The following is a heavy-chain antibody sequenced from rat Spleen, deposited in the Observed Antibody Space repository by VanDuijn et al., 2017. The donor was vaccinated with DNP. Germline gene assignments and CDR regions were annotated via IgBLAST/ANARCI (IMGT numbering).Heavy chain of an antibody. CDR2: ISHSDGTT. D-gene: IGHD1-2*01. V-gene: IGHV5-20*01. Sequence: EVQLVESGGGLVQPGRSLKLSCAASEFTFSDYNMAWVRQTPKKGLEWVAMISHSDGTTYYPDPVKGRFTISRDNAESSLYLQMNSLKSEDTATYYCATDQGTITAPFDSWGQGVMVTVSS. J-gene: IGHJ2*01. CDR1: EFTFSDYN. CDR3: ATDQGTITAPFDS.